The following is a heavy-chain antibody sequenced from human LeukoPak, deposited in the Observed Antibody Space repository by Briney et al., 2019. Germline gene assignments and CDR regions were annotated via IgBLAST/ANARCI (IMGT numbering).Heavy chain of an antibody. CDR2: ISSTSTTI. Sequence: PGRSLRLSCAASGFTFSSYGMNWVRQAPGKGLEWVSYISSTSTTIYYADSVKGRFTISRDNAKNSLYLQMNSLRAEDTAVYYCTRDSPTWYRYWGQGTLVTVSS. CDR3: TRDSPTWYRY. J-gene: IGHJ4*02. V-gene: IGHV3-48*04. CDR1: GFTFSSYG. D-gene: IGHD6-13*01.